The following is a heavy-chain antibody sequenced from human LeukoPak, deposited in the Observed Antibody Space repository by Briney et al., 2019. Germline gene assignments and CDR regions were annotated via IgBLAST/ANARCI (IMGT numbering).Heavy chain of an antibody. Sequence: ASVEVSCKASGYTFTSYGISWVRQAPGQGLEWMGWISAYNGNTNYAQKFQGRVTLTRSTSISTAYMELRSLTSEDTAVYYCARDYGGNSGWFDPWGQGTLVTVSS. CDR2: ISAYNGNT. V-gene: IGHV1-18*01. CDR3: ARDYGGNSGWFDP. CDR1: GYTFTSYG. D-gene: IGHD4-23*01. J-gene: IGHJ5*02.